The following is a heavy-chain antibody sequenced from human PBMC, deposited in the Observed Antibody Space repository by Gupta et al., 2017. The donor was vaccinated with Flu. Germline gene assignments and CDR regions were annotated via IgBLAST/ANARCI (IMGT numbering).Heavy chain of an antibody. D-gene: IGHD6-13*01. V-gene: IGHV3-33*01. CDR3: ARESFLVPNLIDY. CDR2: IWYDGGNK. J-gene: IGHJ4*02. CDR1: GFTFSDYG. Sequence: QVQLVESGGGVVQPGRSLRLSCAASGFTFSDYGMHWVRQAPGKGLEWVAVIWYDGGNKYYADSVKGRFTISRDNSKNTLYLQMNSLRAEDTAVYYCARESFLVPNLIDYWGQGTLVTVSS.